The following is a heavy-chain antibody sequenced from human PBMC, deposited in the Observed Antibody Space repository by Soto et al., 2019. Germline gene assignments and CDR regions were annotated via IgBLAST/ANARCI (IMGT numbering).Heavy chain of an antibody. CDR1: GDSISSGAYY. CDR2: IYYSGNT. J-gene: IGHJ4*02. D-gene: IGHD6-13*01. Sequence: QVQLRESGPGLVKPSQTLSLTCTVSGDSISSGAYYWSWIRQPPGKGLEWIGCIYYSGNTYYNPSLKSRFSISVDTSTNRFSLKLSSVTAADTAVYYCARDFQRYSITPGPLEYWGLGTPGTVSS. CDR3: ARDFQRYSITPGPLEY. V-gene: IGHV4-30-4*01.